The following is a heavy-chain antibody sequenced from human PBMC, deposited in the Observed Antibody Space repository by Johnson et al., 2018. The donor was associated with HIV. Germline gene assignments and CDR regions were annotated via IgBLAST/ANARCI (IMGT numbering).Heavy chain of an antibody. D-gene: IGHD3-22*01. V-gene: IGHV3-23*04. CDR3: AKGTHYSDSSGYWSNDAFDI. CDR2: ISWNSGSI. J-gene: IGHJ3*02. CDR1: GFTFNNAW. Sequence: VQLVESGGGLVKPGGSLRLSCAASGFTFNNAWMSWVRQAPGKGLEWVSGISWNSGSIGYADSVKGRFTISRDNSKNTLHLQMNSLRAEDTAVYYCAKGTHYSDSSGYWSNDAFDIWGQGTRVTVSS.